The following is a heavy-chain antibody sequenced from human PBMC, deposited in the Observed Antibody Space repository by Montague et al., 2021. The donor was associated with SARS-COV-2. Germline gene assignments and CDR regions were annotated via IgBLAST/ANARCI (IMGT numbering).Heavy chain of an antibody. CDR3: AKGRRIAARPSEGYFDL. J-gene: IGHJ2*01. CDR2: MHNSENT. CDR1: GGSMSGYN. D-gene: IGHD6-6*01. Sequence: SETLSLTCNVAGGSMSGYNWSWIRQPPGEGLQWIGTMHNSENTNYNPSLKSRVTISVDTSKNQFSLKLSSVTAADTAVYYCAKGRRIAARPSEGYFDLWGRFTVVAVSS. V-gene: IGHV4-59*12.